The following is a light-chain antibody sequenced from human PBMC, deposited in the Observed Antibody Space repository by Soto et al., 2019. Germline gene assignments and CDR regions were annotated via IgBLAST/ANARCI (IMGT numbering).Light chain of an antibody. J-gene: IGKJ1*01. V-gene: IGKV1-5*01. CDR1: QSISSW. Sequence: DIQMSQSPSTLSASVGDRVTITCRASQSISSWLAWYQLKPGKAPKLLIYDASNLESGVPFRFSGSGSGTEFTLTINSLQPDDFVTYYCQQYDSYSPQWTFGQGTKVDIK. CDR2: DAS. CDR3: QQYDSYSPQWT.